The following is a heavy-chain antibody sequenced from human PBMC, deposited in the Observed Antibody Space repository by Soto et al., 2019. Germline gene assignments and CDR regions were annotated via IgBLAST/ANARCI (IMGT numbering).Heavy chain of an antibody. Sequence: QLQLQESGSGLVKPSQTLSLTCAVSGGAISSGGYSWSWIRQPPGKGLEWIGYIDHSGSTYYNPSLKRRVTISVDRSKNQFSLKLSSVTAADTAVYYCAAGGGLPRYYWGQGTLVTVSS. D-gene: IGHD1-26*01. CDR2: IDHSGST. J-gene: IGHJ4*02. CDR3: AAGGGLPRYY. CDR1: GGAISSGGYS. V-gene: IGHV4-30-2*01.